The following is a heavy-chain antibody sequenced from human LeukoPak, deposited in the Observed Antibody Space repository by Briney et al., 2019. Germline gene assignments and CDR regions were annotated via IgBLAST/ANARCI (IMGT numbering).Heavy chain of an antibody. CDR1: GFSLSTSGMC. J-gene: IGHJ4*02. CDR3: ARIYRYCITTSCYVPDY. CDR2: IDWDVDK. Sequence: SGPTLVNPTETLTLTCSFSGFSLSTSGMCVSWIRQPPGKALEWLARIDWDVDKYYRTSMKTRLTISKGTSKNQVVLTMTNMDPVDTATYYCARIYRYCITTSCYVPDYWGQGTLVTVSS. D-gene: IGHD2-2*01. V-gene: IGHV2-70*11.